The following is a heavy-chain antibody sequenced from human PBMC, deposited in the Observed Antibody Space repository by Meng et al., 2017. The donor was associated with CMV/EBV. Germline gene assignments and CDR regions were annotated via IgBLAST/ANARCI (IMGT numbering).Heavy chain of an antibody. J-gene: IGHJ4*02. CDR3: ASVQGLGVS. V-gene: IGHV4-61*02. D-gene: IGHD3-10*01. Sequence: QVQLQESVPGLVKPSQTLSLTCTVSGGSISSGSYYWSWIRQPAGKGLEWIGRIYTSGSTNYNPSLKSRVTISVDTSKNQFSLKLSSVTAADTAVYYCASVQGLGVSWGQGTLVTVSS. CDR1: GGSISSGSYY. CDR2: IYTSGST.